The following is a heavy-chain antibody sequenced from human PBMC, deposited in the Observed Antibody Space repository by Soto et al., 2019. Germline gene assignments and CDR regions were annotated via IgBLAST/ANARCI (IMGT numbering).Heavy chain of an antibody. Sequence: EVQLVESGGGLVQPGRSLRLSCAASGFNFDDYAMHWVRQAPGKGLEWVSGISWNSGSIGYADSVKGRFTIARVNAKNPLYLQMNSLRAEDTDLYYCAKGGQLLTEGGGYWGQGTLVTVSS. J-gene: IGHJ4*02. CDR2: ISWNSGSI. D-gene: IGHD2-2*01. V-gene: IGHV3-9*01. CDR3: AKGGQLLTEGGGY. CDR1: GFNFDDYA.